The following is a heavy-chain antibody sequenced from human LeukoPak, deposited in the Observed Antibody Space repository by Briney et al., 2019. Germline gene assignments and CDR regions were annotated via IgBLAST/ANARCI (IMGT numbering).Heavy chain of an antibody. CDR3: ARQTYSSGWYSDY. CDR1: GFTFSSYA. D-gene: IGHD6-19*01. J-gene: IGHJ4*02. CDR2: ISGSGGST. V-gene: IGHV3-23*01. Sequence: GGSLRLSCAASGFTFSSYAMSWVRQAPGKGLEWVSAISGSGGSTYYADSVKGRFTISRDSSKNTLYLQMNSLRAEDTAVYYCARQTYSSGWYSDYWGQGTLVTVSS.